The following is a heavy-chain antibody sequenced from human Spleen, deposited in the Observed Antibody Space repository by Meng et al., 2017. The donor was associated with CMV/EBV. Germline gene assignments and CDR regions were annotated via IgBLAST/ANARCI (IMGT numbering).Heavy chain of an antibody. Sequence: TCKPSGSRFHGFYIHWVRQAPGQGLEWMGHINPNSGDTKYAQKFEGRVSMTRDTSISTVYMELSSLRSDDTAVYYCARDNDWGPDYWGQGTLVTVSS. CDR3: ARDNDWGPDY. J-gene: IGHJ4*02. CDR2: INPNSGDT. CDR1: GSRFHGFY. D-gene: IGHD7-27*01. V-gene: IGHV1-2*06.